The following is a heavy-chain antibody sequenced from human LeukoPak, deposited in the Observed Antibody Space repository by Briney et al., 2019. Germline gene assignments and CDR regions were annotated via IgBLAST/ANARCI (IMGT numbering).Heavy chain of an antibody. CDR3: VRDLYSTFDSSILNPDF. CDR2: ISVSSSTV. V-gene: IGHV3-11*04. Sequence: PGGSLRLSCAASGFTFTDYYMSWIRRAPGKGLEWVSYISVSSSTVFYADSVKGRFTISRDNTKNSLYLQMSNLRAEDTAVYYCVRDLYSTFDSSILNPDFWGQGPLSPSPQ. CDR1: GFTFTDYY. D-gene: IGHD5-12*01. J-gene: IGHJ4*02.